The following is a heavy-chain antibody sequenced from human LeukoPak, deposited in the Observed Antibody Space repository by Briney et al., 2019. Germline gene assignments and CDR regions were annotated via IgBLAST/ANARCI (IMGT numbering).Heavy chain of an antibody. D-gene: IGHD2-2*01. J-gene: IGHJ3*02. CDR3: AREGHCSTTSCALDAIEI. Sequence: GGSLRLSCAASAFTFSSYSMNWVRQDPGKGLEWVSSISSSSSYIYYADSVKGRFTISRDNAKNSLSLQMNSLRAEETAVYYCAREGHCSTTSCALDAIEIWGQGTLVVVSS. CDR2: ISSSSSYI. V-gene: IGHV3-21*01. CDR1: AFTFSSYS.